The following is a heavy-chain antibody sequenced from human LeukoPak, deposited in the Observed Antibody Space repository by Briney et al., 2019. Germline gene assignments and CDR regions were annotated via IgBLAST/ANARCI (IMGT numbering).Heavy chain of an antibody. CDR1: GGTFSSYA. V-gene: IGHV1-69*06. Sequence: SVKVSCKASGGTFSSYAISWVRQAPGQGLEWMGGIIPIFGTANYAQNFQGRVTITADKSTSTAYMELSSLRSEDTAVYYCARETRIAAACLEYWGQGTLVTVSS. CDR2: IIPIFGTA. J-gene: IGHJ4*02. CDR3: ARETRIAAACLEY. D-gene: IGHD6-13*01.